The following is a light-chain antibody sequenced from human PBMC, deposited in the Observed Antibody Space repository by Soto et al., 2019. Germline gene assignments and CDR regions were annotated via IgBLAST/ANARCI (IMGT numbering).Light chain of an antibody. V-gene: IGLV1-40*01. CDR3: QSYDSSLSGHYV. J-gene: IGLJ1*01. Sequence: QSVLTQPPSVSGAPGQRVTISCTGSSSNIGAGYDVHWYQQLPGTAPKLLIYGNSNRPSGVPDRLSGSKSGTSASLAITGLQAEDEADYYCQSYDSSLSGHYVFGTGTKLTVL. CDR2: GNS. CDR1: SSNIGAGYD.